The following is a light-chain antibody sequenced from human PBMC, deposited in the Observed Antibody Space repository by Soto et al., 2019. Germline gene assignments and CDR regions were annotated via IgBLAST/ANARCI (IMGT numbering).Light chain of an antibody. CDR1: QGIRSY. CDR3: QLHTTYPRP. V-gene: IGKV1-9*01. J-gene: IGKJ1*01. CDR2: GAS. Sequence: DIQLTQSPFFLSASVGDRVTITCRASQGIRSYLAWYQQRPGKAPELLIYGASTLRTGVASRFSGSGSGTEFTLTISSLQPEDFATYFCQLHTTYPRPFGQGTKVEVK.